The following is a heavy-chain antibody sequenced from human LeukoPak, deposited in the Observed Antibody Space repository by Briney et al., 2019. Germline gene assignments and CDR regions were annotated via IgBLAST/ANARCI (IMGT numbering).Heavy chain of an antibody. CDR1: GGSFSGYY. J-gene: IGHJ6*03. CDR2: INHSGST. CDR3: ARRAGSSGWYGTYYYYYMDV. V-gene: IGHV4-34*01. D-gene: IGHD6-19*01. Sequence: SETLSLTCAVYGGSFSGYYWSWIRQPPGKGLEWIGEINHSGSTNYNPSLKSRVTMSVDTSKNQFSLKLSSVTAADTAVYYCARRAGSSGWYGTYYYYYMDVWGKGTTVTISS.